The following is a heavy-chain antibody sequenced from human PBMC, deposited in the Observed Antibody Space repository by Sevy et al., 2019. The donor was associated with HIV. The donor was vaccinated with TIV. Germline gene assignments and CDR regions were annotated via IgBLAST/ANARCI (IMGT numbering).Heavy chain of an antibody. CDR1: GFTFSSYE. Sequence: GGSLRLSCAASGFTFSSYEMNWVRQAPGKGLEWVSCISSSGSTIYYADSVKGRFTISRDNAKNSLYLQMNSLRAEDTAVYYCARVGYSYGRAYGMDVWGQGTTVTVSS. V-gene: IGHV3-48*03. J-gene: IGHJ6*02. CDR2: ISSSGSTI. D-gene: IGHD5-18*01. CDR3: ARVGYSYGRAYGMDV.